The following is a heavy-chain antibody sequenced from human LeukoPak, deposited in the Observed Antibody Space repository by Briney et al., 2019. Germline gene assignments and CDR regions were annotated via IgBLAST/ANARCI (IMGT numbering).Heavy chain of an antibody. CDR2: IKQDGSEK. V-gene: IGHV3-7*01. J-gene: IGHJ4*02. Sequence: GGSLRLSCAASGFTFSSYAMHWVRQAPGKGLEWVANIKQDGSEKYYVDSVKGRFTISRDNAKNSLYLQMNSLRAEDTAVYYCARDPIICSGGSCYSGFFDYWGQGTLVTVSS. CDR3: ARDPIICSGGSCYSGFFDY. CDR1: GFTFSSYA. D-gene: IGHD2-15*01.